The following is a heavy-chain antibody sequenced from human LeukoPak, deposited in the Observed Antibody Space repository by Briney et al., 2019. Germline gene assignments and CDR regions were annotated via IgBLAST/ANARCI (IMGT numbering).Heavy chain of an antibody. CDR3: ARVGVVGPFDD. J-gene: IGHJ4*02. V-gene: IGHV3-64*01. CDR2: MGSNGGTT. D-gene: IGHD1-26*01. CDR1: GFTFSSYW. Sequence: ETGGSLRLSCAASGFTFSSYWMHWVRQAPGKGLEYVSAMGSNGGTTDYANSVKGRFTISRDNSKNTLYLQMGSLRAEDMAVYYCARVGVVGPFDDWGQGTLVTVSS.